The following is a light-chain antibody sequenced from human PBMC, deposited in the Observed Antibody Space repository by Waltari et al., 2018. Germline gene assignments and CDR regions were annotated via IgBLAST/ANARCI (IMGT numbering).Light chain of an antibody. CDR3: QQYYSTPHT. CDR1: QSVLDTSNNRNY. V-gene: IGKV4-1*01. J-gene: IGKJ2*01. CDR2: WAS. Sequence: DIVMTPSPESLAVSLGGRDTLNCKSSQSVLDTSNNRNYLAWYQHKPGQPPRLLFYWASIREFGVPDRFRGSGSGADFTLTISSLQAEDVAVYYCQQYYSTPHTFGRGTKLEIK.